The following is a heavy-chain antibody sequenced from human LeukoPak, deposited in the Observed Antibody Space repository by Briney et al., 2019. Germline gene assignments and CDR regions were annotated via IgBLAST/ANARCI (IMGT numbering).Heavy chain of an antibody. J-gene: IGHJ3*02. CDR3: ARHCCSGPAKRVFDI. Sequence: SKTLSLTCTVSGGSIISSDYHWGWVRQPPGKGLEWIGTISYSGNTDYNPSLRSRVTISVDTSNNQFSLRLGSVTAADTAVYHCARHCCSGPAKRVFDIWGQGAMVTVSS. CDR2: ISYSGNT. D-gene: IGHD2-15*01. CDR1: GGSIISSDYH. V-gene: IGHV4-39*01.